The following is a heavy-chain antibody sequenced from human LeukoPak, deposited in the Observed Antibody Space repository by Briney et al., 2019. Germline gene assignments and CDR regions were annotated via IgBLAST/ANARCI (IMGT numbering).Heavy chain of an antibody. Sequence: GGSLRLSCAASGFTFSSYDIHWVRQATGKGLESVSGIGTAGEIYYPGSVKGRFTISRENAKNSLYLQMNSLRAGDTAVYYCARAAYSSTWCSRYFDLWGRGTLVTVSS. V-gene: IGHV3-13*01. J-gene: IGHJ2*01. D-gene: IGHD6-13*01. CDR1: GFTFSSYD. CDR3: ARAAYSSTWCSRYFDL. CDR2: IGTAGEI.